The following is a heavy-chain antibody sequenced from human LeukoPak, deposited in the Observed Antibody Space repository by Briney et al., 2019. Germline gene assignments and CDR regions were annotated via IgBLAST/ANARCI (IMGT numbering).Heavy chain of an antibody. D-gene: IGHD5-18*01. J-gene: IGHJ4*02. CDR1: GFTFSSYA. Sequence: GGSLRLSCAASGFTFSSYAMHWVRQAPGKGLEWVAVISYDGSNKYYADSVKGRFTISRDNSKNTLYLQMNSLRAEDTAVYYCARVGARYSYGHRYFDYWGQGTLVTVSS. CDR2: ISYDGSNK. V-gene: IGHV3-30*01. CDR3: ARVGARYSYGHRYFDY.